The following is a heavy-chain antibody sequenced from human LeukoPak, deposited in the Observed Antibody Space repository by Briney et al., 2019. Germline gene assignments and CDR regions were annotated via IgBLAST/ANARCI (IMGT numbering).Heavy chain of an antibody. CDR3: ARENLSGHGWFDP. CDR1: GFTFSSYW. V-gene: IGHV3-7*01. J-gene: IGHJ5*02. CDR2: IKQDGSEK. D-gene: IGHD1-14*01. Sequence: GGSLRLSCAASGFTFSSYWMSWVRQAPGKGLEWVANIKQDGSEKYYVDSVKGRFTISRDNAKNSLYLQMNSLRAEDTAVYYCARENLSGHGWFDPWGQGTLVTVSS.